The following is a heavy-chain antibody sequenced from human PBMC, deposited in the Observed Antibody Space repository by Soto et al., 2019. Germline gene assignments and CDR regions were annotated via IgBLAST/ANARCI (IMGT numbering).Heavy chain of an antibody. CDR2: INPNSGGT. J-gene: IGHJ6*02. CDR3: ARAGYSCSSTSCSLTGNYYYGMDV. D-gene: IGHD2-2*01. V-gene: IGHV1-2*04. CDR1: GYTFTGYY. Sequence: ASVKVSCKASGYTFTGYYMHWVRQAPGQGLEWMGWINPNSGGTNYAQKFQGWVTMTRDTSISTAYMELSRLRSDDTAVYYCARAGYSCSSTSCSLTGNYYYGMDVWGQGTTVTVSS.